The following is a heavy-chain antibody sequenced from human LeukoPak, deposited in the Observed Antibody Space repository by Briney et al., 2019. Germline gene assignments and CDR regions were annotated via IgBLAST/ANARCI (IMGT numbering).Heavy chain of an antibody. J-gene: IGHJ4*02. D-gene: IGHD3-22*01. Sequence: PSETLSLTCAVYGGSFSGYYWSWIRQPPGKGLEWIGEINHSGSTNYNPSLKSRVTISVDTSKNQFSLKLSSLTAADTAVYYCARHDPYDSSGYTNFDYWGQGTLVTVSS. CDR3: ARHDPYDSSGYTNFDY. CDR2: INHSGST. V-gene: IGHV4-34*01. CDR1: GGSFSGYY.